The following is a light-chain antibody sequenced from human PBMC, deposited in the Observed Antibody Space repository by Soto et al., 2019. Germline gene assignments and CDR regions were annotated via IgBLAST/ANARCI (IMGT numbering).Light chain of an antibody. CDR1: QTISSW. Sequence: DIQMTQSPSTLSGSVGDRVTITCRASQTISSWLAWYQKKPGKAPKLLIYKASTLKSGVPSRFSGSGSGTEFTLTISSLRPDDFATYYCQQYNSYSTFGQGTKVDIK. V-gene: IGKV1-5*03. CDR3: QQYNSYST. J-gene: IGKJ1*01. CDR2: KAS.